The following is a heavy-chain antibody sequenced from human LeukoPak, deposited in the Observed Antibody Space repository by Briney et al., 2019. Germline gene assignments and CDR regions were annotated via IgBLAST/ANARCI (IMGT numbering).Heavy chain of an antibody. V-gene: IGHV3-48*02. Sequence: PGGSLRLSCAASGFMYSGFDMSWVRQAPGKGLEWVSYISSGSSTTYYAESVKGRFTISRDNAKTSLFLQMNGLRDEDTAVYYCVRERGFRGSYYYDHWGQGALVTVSS. CDR2: ISSGSSTT. CDR1: GFMYSGFD. D-gene: IGHD1-26*01. CDR3: VRERGFRGSYYYDH. J-gene: IGHJ4*02.